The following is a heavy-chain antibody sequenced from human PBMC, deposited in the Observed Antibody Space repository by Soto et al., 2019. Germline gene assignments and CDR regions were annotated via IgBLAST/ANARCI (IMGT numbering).Heavy chain of an antibody. J-gene: IGHJ6*02. CDR3: ARDLERYSREYGMDV. CDR1: GGTFSSYA. V-gene: IGHV1-69*01. CDR2: IIPIFGTA. Sequence: QVQLVQSGAEVKKPGSSVKVSCTASGGTFSSYAISWVRQAPGQGLEWMGGIIPIFGTANYAQQFQGRVTITADESTSTAYMELSSLRSEDTAVYYCARDLERYSREYGMDVWGQGTTVTVAS. D-gene: IGHD6-13*01.